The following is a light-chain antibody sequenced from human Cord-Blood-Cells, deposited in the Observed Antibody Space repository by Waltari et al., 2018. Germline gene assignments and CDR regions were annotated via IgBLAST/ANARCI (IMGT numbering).Light chain of an antibody. CDR3: QQYNSYWT. Sequence: DIQMPQSPSTLSASVGDRVTITCRASQSISSWLAWYQQKPGKAPMLLIFDASSLESGVPSRFSGSGSGTEFTLTISSLEPDDFATYYCQQYNSYWTFGQGTKVEIK. V-gene: IGKV1-5*01. CDR2: DAS. J-gene: IGKJ1*01. CDR1: QSISSW.